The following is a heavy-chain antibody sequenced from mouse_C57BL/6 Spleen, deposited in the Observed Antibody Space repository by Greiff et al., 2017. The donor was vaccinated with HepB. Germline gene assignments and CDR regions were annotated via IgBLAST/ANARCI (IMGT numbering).Heavy chain of an antibody. D-gene: IGHD1-1*01. Sequence: QVQLQQPGAELVKPGASVKMSCKASGYTFTSYWITWVKQRPGQGLEWIGDIYPGSGSTNYNEKFKSKATLTVDTSYSTAYMQLSSLTSEDSAVYYCARGYYGSSLLAYWGQGTLVTVSA. CDR1: GYTFTSYW. V-gene: IGHV1-55*01. CDR2: IYPGSGST. CDR3: ARGYYGSSLLAY. J-gene: IGHJ3*01.